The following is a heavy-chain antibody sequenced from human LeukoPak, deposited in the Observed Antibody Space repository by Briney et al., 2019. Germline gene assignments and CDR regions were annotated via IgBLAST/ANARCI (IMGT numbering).Heavy chain of an antibody. Sequence: GGSLRLSCAASGFTFSSYWMHWVRQAPGKGLVWVSRINSDGSSTSYADSVKGRFTISRDNAKNTLYLQMNSLRAEDTAVYYCARSSDPGYSSSWYHVQGYYGMDVWGQGTTVTVSS. V-gene: IGHV3-74*01. D-gene: IGHD6-13*01. CDR1: GFTFSSYW. CDR2: INSDGSST. CDR3: ARSSDPGYSSSWYHVQGYYGMDV. J-gene: IGHJ6*02.